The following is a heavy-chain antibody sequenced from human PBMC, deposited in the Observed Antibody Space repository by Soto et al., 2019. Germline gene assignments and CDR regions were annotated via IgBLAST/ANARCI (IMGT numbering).Heavy chain of an antibody. D-gene: IGHD3-9*01. J-gene: IGHJ6*02. V-gene: IGHV4-30-2*01. Sequence: LSLTCAVSGGSISSGGYSWNWIRQPPGKGLEWIGYIYHSGRTYYNASLRSRLTFSVERSKNQFSLNLISVTAADTAVYYCARGFDSYFYGLDVWGQGTTVTVSS. CDR3: ARGFDSYFYGLDV. CDR1: GGSISSGGYS. CDR2: IYHSGRT.